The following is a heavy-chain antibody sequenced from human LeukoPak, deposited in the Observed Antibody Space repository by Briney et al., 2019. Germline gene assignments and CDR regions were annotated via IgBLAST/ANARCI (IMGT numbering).Heavy chain of an antibody. CDR2: INHSGST. D-gene: IGHD3-22*01. J-gene: IGHJ4*02. CDR3: ARLDDSSGYWPFDY. Sequence: SETLSLTCAVYGGSFSGYYWSWIRQPPGRGLEWIGEINHSGSTNYNPSLKSRVTISVDTSKNQFSLKLSSVTAADTAVYYCARLDDSSGYWPFDYWGQGTLVTVSS. CDR1: GGSFSGYY. V-gene: IGHV4-34*01.